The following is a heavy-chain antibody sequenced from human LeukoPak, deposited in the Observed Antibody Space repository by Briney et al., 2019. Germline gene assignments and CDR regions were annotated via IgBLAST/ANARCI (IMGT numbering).Heavy chain of an antibody. Sequence: GVSLRLSCAASGFIFSNYWMSWLRQAPGKGLEWVANIRQEGNKKNYVDSVEGRFTIYRDNVQNSVYLQMTSLRAEDTAVYYCATDTGHGYFESWGQGTLVTVSS. D-gene: IGHD4-17*01. CDR3: ATDTGHGYFES. CDR2: IRQEGNKK. V-gene: IGHV3-7*01. CDR1: GFIFSNYW. J-gene: IGHJ4*02.